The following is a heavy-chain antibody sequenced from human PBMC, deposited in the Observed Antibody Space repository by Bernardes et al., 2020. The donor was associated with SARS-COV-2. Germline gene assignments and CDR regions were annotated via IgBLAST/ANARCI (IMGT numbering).Heavy chain of an antibody. D-gene: IGHD3-16*01. CDR3: VKDARWEDYLGVFDH. V-gene: IGHV3-23*01. J-gene: IGHJ4*02. CDR1: GFAFLNYG. CDR2: ISGSGGVT. Sequence: GGSLRLSCAASGFAFLNYGMSWVRQAPGKGLEWVSSISGSGGVTYYADSVKGRFTIFRNNSKNMLYLQMKSLRVEDTAVYYCVKDARWEDYLGVFDHWGQGTLVPASS.